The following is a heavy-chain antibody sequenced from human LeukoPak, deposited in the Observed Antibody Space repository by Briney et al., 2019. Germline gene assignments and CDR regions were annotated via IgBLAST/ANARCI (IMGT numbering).Heavy chain of an antibody. J-gene: IGHJ3*02. CDR2: ISSSGSFR. D-gene: IGHD3-22*01. CDR1: GFTFSDYF. CDR3: ARPHCGHDNDAFDI. V-gene: IGHV3-11*06. Sequence: PGGSLRLSCAASGFTFSDYFMSWIRQAPGKGLEWVSYISSSGSFRNYADSVKGRFAISRDNAKNSLSLQMNSLRAEDTAVYYCARPHCGHDNDAFDIWGQGTMVTVSS.